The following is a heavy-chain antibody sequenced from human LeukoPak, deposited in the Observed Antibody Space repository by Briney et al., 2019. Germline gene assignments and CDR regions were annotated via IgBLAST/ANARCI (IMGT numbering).Heavy chain of an antibody. J-gene: IGHJ4*02. V-gene: IGHV4-59*01. Sequence: KPSETLSLTCTVSGGSISSYYWSWIRQPPGKGLEWIGYIYYSGSTNYNPSLKSRVTMSVDTSKNQFSLKLSSVTAADTAVYYCARGYCSGGSCSDYWGQGTLVTVSS. CDR3: ARGYCSGGSCSDY. CDR2: IYYSGST. D-gene: IGHD2-15*01. CDR1: GGSISSYY.